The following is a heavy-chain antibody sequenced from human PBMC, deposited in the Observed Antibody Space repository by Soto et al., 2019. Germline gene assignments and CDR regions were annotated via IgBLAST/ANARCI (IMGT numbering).Heavy chain of an antibody. V-gene: IGHV1-46*01. D-gene: IGHD2-15*01. Sequence: QVQLVQSGAEVKKPGAPVKVSCKASGYTFTTYYMHWVRQAPGQGLEWMGIINRNGGSTTYAQKFQGRVTMTRDTSVSTVYRELSRLRSADTAVYYCARAGYCSGGICFHGNSDYWGQGTLVTVSS. J-gene: IGHJ4*02. CDR2: INRNGGST. CDR3: ARAGYCSGGICFHGNSDY. CDR1: GYTFTTYY.